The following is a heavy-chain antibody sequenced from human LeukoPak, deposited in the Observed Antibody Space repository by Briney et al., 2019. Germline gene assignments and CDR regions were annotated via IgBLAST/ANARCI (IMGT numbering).Heavy chain of an antibody. CDR3: ARLGSGWADAFDI. D-gene: IGHD6-19*01. Sequence: GGSLRLSCAASGFTFSSYWMSWVRQTPGKGLEWVANIKQDGSEKYYVDSVKGRFTISRDNAKNSLYLQMNSLRAEDTAVYYCARLGSGWADAFDIWGQGTMVTVSS. CDR2: IKQDGSEK. V-gene: IGHV3-7*01. CDR1: GFTFSSYW. J-gene: IGHJ3*02.